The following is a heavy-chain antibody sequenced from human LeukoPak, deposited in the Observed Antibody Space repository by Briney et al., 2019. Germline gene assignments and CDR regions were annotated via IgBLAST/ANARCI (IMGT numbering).Heavy chain of an antibody. D-gene: IGHD6-25*01. Sequence: ASVKVSCKASGYTFTSYGISWVRQAPGQGLEWMGWISAYNGNTNYAQKLQGRVTMTTDTSTSTAYVELRSLRSDYTAVYYCARNPKAADRSYYYYYGMDVWGQGTTVTVSS. CDR3: ARNPKAADRSYYYYYGMDV. CDR1: GYTFTSYG. J-gene: IGHJ6*02. CDR2: ISAYNGNT. V-gene: IGHV1-18*01.